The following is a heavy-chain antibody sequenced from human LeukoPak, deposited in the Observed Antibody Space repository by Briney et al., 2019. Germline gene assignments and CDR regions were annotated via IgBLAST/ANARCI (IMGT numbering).Heavy chain of an antibody. CDR3: ATYSGYYGSGSGNDAFDI. J-gene: IGHJ3*02. D-gene: IGHD3-10*01. CDR2: VDPEDGET. CDR1: GYTFTNYY. Sequence: ASVKVSCKASGYTFTNYYMHWVQQAPGKGLEWMGLVDPEDGETIYAEKFQGRVTITADTSTDTAYMELSSLRSEDTAVYYCATYSGYYGSGSGNDAFDIWGQGTMVTVSS. V-gene: IGHV1-69-2*01.